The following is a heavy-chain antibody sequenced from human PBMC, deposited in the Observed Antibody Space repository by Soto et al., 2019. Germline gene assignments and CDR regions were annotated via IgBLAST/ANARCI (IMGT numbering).Heavy chain of an antibody. D-gene: IGHD6-19*01. CDR2: IIPIFGTA. V-gene: IGHV1-69*06. J-gene: IGHJ4*02. CDR1: GGTFSSYA. Sequence: SVKVSCKASGGTFSSYAISWVRQAPGQGLEWMGGIIPIFGTANYAQKFQGRVTITADTSTSTAYMELRSLRSDDTAVYYCARSSGDIAVAAYFDYWGQGTLVTVSS. CDR3: ARSSGDIAVAAYFDY.